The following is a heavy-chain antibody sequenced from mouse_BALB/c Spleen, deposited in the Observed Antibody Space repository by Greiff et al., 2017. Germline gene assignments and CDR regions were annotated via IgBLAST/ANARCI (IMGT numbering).Heavy chain of an antibody. D-gene: IGHD2-3*01. J-gene: IGHJ2*01. CDR1: GFTFSSYA. CDR2: ISSGGST. Sequence: EVMLAESGGGLVKPGGSLKLSCAASGFTFSSYAMSWVRQTPEKRLEWVASISSGGSTYYPDSVKGRFTISRDNARNILYLQMSSLRSEDTAMYYCARGGWLLSFDYWGQGTTLTVSS. CDR3: ARGGWLLSFDY. V-gene: IGHV5-6-5*01.